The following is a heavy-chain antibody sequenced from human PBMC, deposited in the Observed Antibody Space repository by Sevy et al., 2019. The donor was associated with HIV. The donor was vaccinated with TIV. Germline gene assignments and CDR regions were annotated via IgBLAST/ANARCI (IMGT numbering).Heavy chain of an antibody. CDR1: GGSFSGYF. Sequence: ETLSLTCAVSGGSFSGYFWNWIRQSPGKGLEWIGEINHTGSLKYNPSLKSRVTISVDASKSQLSLHLRSVTAADTAVHYCARGRQAYVVVVPSTVPFDYWGRGTLVTVSS. CDR3: ARGRQAYVVVVPSTVPFDY. V-gene: IGHV4-34*01. CDR2: INHTGSL. D-gene: IGHD2-2*01. J-gene: IGHJ4*02.